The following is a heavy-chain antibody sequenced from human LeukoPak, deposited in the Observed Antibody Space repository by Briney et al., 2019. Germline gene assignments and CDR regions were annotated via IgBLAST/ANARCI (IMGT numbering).Heavy chain of an antibody. D-gene: IGHD1-26*01. Sequence: PSETLSLTCSVSGGSIGTFHWHWIRHPPGKGLEWIGYIFTTEVTNYSPSLKTRVTISVDTSKNQFSLRLSSVTAADTAVYYCARSDGIVGEEAWFDPWGQGTLVTVSS. V-gene: IGHV4-4*09. CDR2: IFTTEVT. CDR1: GGSIGTFH. CDR3: ARSDGIVGEEAWFDP. J-gene: IGHJ5*02.